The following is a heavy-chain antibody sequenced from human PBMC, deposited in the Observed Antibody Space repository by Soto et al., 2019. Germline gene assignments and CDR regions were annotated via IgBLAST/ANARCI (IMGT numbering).Heavy chain of an antibody. Sequence: GGSLRLSCAASGFTFSSYEMNWVRQAPGKGLEWVSYISSSGSTIYYADSVKGRFTISRDNAKNSLYLQMNSLRAEDTAVYYGARAGPWRRFGELTPGDYYYGMDVWGQGTTVTVSS. CDR2: ISSSGSTI. CDR1: GFTFSSYE. D-gene: IGHD3-10*01. V-gene: IGHV3-48*03. J-gene: IGHJ6*02. CDR3: ARAGPWRRFGELTPGDYYYGMDV.